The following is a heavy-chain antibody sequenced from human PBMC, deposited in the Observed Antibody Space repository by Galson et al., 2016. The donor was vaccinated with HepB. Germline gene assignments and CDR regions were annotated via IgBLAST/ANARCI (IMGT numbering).Heavy chain of an antibody. Sequence: ETLSLTCALSGGSISDNNWWTWFRQPPGKGLEWVGEVPHSGNTKYKSSLEGRATISLEKSKKQVSLRLTSVTAADTAVYYCATSLWFGTSPDYWGQGTLVIVSS. CDR1: GGSISDNNW. J-gene: IGHJ4*02. D-gene: IGHD3-10*01. CDR2: VPHSGNT. V-gene: IGHV4-4*02. CDR3: ATSLWFGTSPDY.